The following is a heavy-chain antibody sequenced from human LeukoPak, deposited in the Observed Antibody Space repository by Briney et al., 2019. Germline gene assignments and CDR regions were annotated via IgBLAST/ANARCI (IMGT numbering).Heavy chain of an antibody. Sequence: ASVKVSCKVSGYTLTELSMHWVRQAPGKGLEWMGGFDPEDGETIYAQKFQGRVTMTEDTSTDTAYMELSSLRSEDTAVYHCATDERGYDFWSALGYWGQGTLVTVSS. CDR3: ATDERGYDFWSALGY. J-gene: IGHJ4*02. D-gene: IGHD3-3*01. CDR2: FDPEDGET. V-gene: IGHV1-24*01. CDR1: GYTLTELS.